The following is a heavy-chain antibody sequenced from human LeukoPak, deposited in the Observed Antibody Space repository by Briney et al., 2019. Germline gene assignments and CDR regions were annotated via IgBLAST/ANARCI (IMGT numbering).Heavy chain of an antibody. CDR1: GYTFTTYA. Sequence: ASVKVSCKASGYTFTTYAMHWVRQAPGQRLEWMGWITAGNGNTKYSQDFQGRVTITRDTSTSTVYMELSSLRSEDTAVYYCAIAVAGTVGNNWFDPWGQGTLVTVSS. CDR2: ITAGNGNT. J-gene: IGHJ5*02. D-gene: IGHD6-19*01. CDR3: AIAVAGTVGNNWFDP. V-gene: IGHV1-3*03.